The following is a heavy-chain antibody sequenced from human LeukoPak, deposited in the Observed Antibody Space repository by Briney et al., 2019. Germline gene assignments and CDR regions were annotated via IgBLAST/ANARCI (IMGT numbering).Heavy chain of an antibody. Sequence: SSETLSLTCTVSGGSISIYYWSWIRRPPGKGLEWIGYIYDSGSTNYNPSLKSRVTISLDTSKNQFSLKLSSVTAADTAVYYCARTIRNKPSQIVVVPTGYFDYWGQGTLVTVSS. CDR2: IYDSGST. J-gene: IGHJ4*02. V-gene: IGHV4-59*01. CDR3: ARTIRNKPSQIVVVPTGYFDY. CDR1: GGSISIYY. D-gene: IGHD2-2*01.